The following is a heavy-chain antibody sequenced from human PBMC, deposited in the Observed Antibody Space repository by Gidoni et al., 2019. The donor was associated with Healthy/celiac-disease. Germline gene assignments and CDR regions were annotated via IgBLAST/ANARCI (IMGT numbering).Heavy chain of an antibody. D-gene: IGHD6-13*01. CDR1: GCTFSSYG. Sequence: QVQLVESGGGVVQPGRSLRLSCAASGCTFSSYGMHWVRQAPGKGLEWVAVISYDGSNKYYADSVKGRFTISRDNSKNTLYLQMNSLRAEDTAVYYCAKEAYSSWSAFDYWGQGTLVTVSS. CDR3: AKEAYSSWSAFDY. J-gene: IGHJ4*02. V-gene: IGHV3-30*18. CDR2: ISYDGSNK.